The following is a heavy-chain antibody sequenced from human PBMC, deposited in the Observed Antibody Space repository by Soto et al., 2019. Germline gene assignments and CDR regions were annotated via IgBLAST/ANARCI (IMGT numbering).Heavy chain of an antibody. CDR3: ARSCTRYYGLFDS. Sequence: EVQLLESGGGLVQPGGSLRLSCAASGFTFSSYAMSWVRQAPGKGLEWVSAISGSGGSTYYADSVKGRFTISRDNSKNTLYLQMNSLRADDTAVYYCARSCTRYYGLFDSWGPGTLVTVAS. J-gene: IGHJ4*02. D-gene: IGHD3-10*01. V-gene: IGHV3-23*01. CDR2: ISGSGGST. CDR1: GFTFSSYA.